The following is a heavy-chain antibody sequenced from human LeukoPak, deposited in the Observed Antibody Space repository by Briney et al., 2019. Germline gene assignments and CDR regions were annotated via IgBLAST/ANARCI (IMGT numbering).Heavy chain of an antibody. CDR1: GYTFTSYG. CDR3: ARSGYSYGLEVYFDY. D-gene: IGHD5-18*01. J-gene: IGHJ4*02. CDR2: ISAYNGNT. Sequence: ASVRVSCKASGYTFTSYGISWVRQAPGQGLEWMGWISAYNGNTNYAQKLQGRVTMTTDTSTSTAYMELSSLRSEDTAVYYCARSGYSYGLEVYFDYWGQGTLVTVSS. V-gene: IGHV1-18*01.